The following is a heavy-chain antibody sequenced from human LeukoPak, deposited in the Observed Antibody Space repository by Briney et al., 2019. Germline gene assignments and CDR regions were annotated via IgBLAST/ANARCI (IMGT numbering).Heavy chain of an antibody. CDR1: GGSFSGYY. D-gene: IGHD3-16*02. Sequence: SETLSLTCAVYGGSFSGYYWSWIRQPPGKGLEWIGEINHSGSTNYNPSLKSRVTISVDTSKNQFSLKLSSVTAADTAVYYCARVGPYDYVWGSYPYAFDIWGQGTMVTVSS. CDR3: ARVGPYDYVWGSYPYAFDI. V-gene: IGHV4-34*01. J-gene: IGHJ3*02. CDR2: INHSGST.